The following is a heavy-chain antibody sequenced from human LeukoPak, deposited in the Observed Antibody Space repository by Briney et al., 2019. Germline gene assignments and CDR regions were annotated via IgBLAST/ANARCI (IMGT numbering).Heavy chain of an antibody. CDR1: GGSFSGYY. CDR3: AGKLRFGKFDY. J-gene: IGHJ4*02. CDR2: INHSGST. Sequence: SETLSLTCAVYGGSFSGYYWSWIRQPPGKGLEWIGEINHSGSTNYYPSLKSRVTISVDTSKDQFSQKLSSVTAADTAVYYCAGKLRFGKFDYWGQGTLVTVSS. V-gene: IGHV4-34*01. D-gene: IGHD3-16*01.